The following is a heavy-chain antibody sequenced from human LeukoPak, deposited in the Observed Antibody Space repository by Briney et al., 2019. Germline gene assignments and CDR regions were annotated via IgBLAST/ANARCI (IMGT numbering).Heavy chain of an antibody. CDR2: IYSGGST. CDR3: ASGVILGELGAFDI. J-gene: IGHJ3*02. D-gene: IGHD3-10*01. Sequence: GGSLRLSCAASGFTVSSNYMSWVRQAPGKGLEWVSVIYSGGSTYYADSVKGRFTISRDNSKNTLYLQMNSLRAEDAAVYYCASGVILGELGAFDIWGQGTMVTVSS. V-gene: IGHV3-53*01. CDR1: GFTVSSNY.